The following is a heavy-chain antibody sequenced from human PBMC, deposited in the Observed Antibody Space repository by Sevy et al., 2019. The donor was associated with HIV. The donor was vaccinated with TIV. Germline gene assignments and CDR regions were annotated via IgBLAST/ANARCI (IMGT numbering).Heavy chain of an antibody. CDR2: ISYDGSNK. V-gene: IGHV3-30*04. CDR1: GFTFSSYA. CDR3: VRVTLSGYYNYYYYGMDV. Sequence: GGSLRLSCAASGFTFSSYAMHWVRQAPGKGLEWVAVISYDGSNKYYADSVKGRFTISRDNSKNTLYLQMNSLRAEDTAVYYCVRVTLSGYYNYYYYGMDVWGQGTTVTVSS. J-gene: IGHJ6*02. D-gene: IGHD3-22*01.